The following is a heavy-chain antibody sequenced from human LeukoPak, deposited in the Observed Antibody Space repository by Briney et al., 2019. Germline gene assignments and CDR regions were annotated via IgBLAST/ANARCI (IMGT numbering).Heavy chain of an antibody. D-gene: IGHD1-26*01. J-gene: IGHJ6*02. Sequence: PGGSLRLSCGASGYSFSSYWMHWGRQVPGKGLVWVSRINGAGTTTTYADSVKGRFTISRDNAKNMLSLEMDSLRVEDTAVYYCIRGVSGYYSYYAMDVWGQGTAVIVSS. CDR3: IRGVSGYYSYYAMDV. V-gene: IGHV3-74*01. CDR2: INGAGTTT. CDR1: GYSFSSYW.